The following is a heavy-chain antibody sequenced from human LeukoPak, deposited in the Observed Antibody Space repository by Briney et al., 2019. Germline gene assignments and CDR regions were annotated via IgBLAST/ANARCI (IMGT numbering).Heavy chain of an antibody. J-gene: IGHJ5*02. Sequence: ASETLSLTCAVPGGSISSSNWWSWVRQPPGKGLEWIGEIYHSGSTNYNPSLKSRVTISVDKSKNQFSLKLSSVTAADTAVYYCARGLVDSSGYYSPSNWFDPWGQGTLVTVSS. CDR2: IYHSGST. CDR3: ARGLVDSSGYYSPSNWFDP. D-gene: IGHD3-22*01. V-gene: IGHV4-4*02. CDR1: GGSISSSNW.